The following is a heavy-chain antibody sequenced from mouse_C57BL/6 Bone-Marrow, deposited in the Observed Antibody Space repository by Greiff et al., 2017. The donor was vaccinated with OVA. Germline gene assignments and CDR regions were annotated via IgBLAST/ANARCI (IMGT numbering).Heavy chain of an antibody. CDR2: IDPEDGDT. Sequence: VHVKQSGAELVRPGASVKLSCTASGFNIKDYYMHWVKQRPEQGLEWIGRIDPEDGDTEYAPKFQGKATMTADTSSNTAYLQLSSLTSEDTAVYYCTTDGSSYCWYFDVWGTGTTVTVSS. J-gene: IGHJ1*03. CDR1: GFNIKDYY. D-gene: IGHD1-1*01. CDR3: TTDGSSYCWYFDV. V-gene: IGHV14-1*01.